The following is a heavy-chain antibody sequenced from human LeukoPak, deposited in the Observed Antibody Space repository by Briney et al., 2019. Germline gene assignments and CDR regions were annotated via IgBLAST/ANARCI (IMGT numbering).Heavy chain of an antibody. CDR1: GFGFSSYA. J-gene: IGHJ3*02. V-gene: IGHV3-23*01. D-gene: IGHD3-22*01. Sequence: GGSLRLSCAASGFGFSSYAMSWIRQAPGKGLEWVSAISGSGGGTYYADSVKGRFTSSRDNSKNTVYLQMNSLRVEDTAVYFCAKEQGMIGGAFDIWGQGTMVTVSS. CDR3: AKEQGMIGGAFDI. CDR2: ISGSGGGT.